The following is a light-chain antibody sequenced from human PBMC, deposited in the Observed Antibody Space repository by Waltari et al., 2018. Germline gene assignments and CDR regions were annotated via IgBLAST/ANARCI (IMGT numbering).Light chain of an antibody. CDR3: QQYYSGPRT. CDR1: QSVLYSSNDKNY. J-gene: IGKJ1*01. V-gene: IGKV4-1*01. CDR2: WAS. Sequence: DIVMTQSPDSLAVSLGERAPIHCQSSQSVLYSSNDKNYLAWYQQKPRQPPRLLIYWASTRESGVPDRFSGSGSGTDFTLTISSLQAEDVAVYYCQQYYSGPRTFGQGTKVEIK.